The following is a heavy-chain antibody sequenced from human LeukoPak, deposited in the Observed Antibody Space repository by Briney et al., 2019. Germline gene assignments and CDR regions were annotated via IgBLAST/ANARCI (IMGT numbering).Heavy chain of an antibody. V-gene: IGHV3-20*04. Sequence: GGSLRLSCAASGFTFDDYGMSWVRQAPGKGLEWVSGINWNGGSTGYADSVKGRFTISRDNAKNSLYLQMNSLRAEDTAVYYCAELGITMIGGVWGKGTTVTISS. CDR3: AELGITMIGGV. D-gene: IGHD3-10*02. J-gene: IGHJ6*04. CDR2: INWNGGST. CDR1: GFTFDDYG.